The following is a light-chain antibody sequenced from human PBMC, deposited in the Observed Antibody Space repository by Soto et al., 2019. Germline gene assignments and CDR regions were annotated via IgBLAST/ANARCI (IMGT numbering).Light chain of an antibody. Sequence: IQLTQSPSSHSASVGDRVTITCRASQGISTYLAWYQQKPGKAPQLLIYAASTLQSGVPSRFSGSGSGTDFTLTISSLQPEDFATYYCQQLNSYPRTFGQGTKVDIK. CDR2: AAS. CDR1: QGISTY. V-gene: IGKV1-9*01. CDR3: QQLNSYPRT. J-gene: IGKJ1*01.